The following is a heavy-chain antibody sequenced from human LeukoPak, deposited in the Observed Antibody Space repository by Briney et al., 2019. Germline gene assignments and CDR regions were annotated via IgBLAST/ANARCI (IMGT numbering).Heavy chain of an antibody. J-gene: IGHJ4*02. CDR1: GGSISSGGYY. CDR3: ARDLSGIAARPGYFFDY. CDR2: IYYSGST. V-gene: IGHV4-31*03. Sequence: SQTLSLTCTVSGGSISSGGYYWSWIRQHPGKGLEWIGYIYYSGSTYYNPSLKSRVTISVDTSKNQFSLKLSSVTAADTAVYYCARDLSGIAARPGYFFDYWGQGTLVTVSS. D-gene: IGHD6-6*01.